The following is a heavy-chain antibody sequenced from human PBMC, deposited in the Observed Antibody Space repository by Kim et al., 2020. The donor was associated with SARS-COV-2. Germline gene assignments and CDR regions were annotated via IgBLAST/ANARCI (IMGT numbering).Heavy chain of an antibody. Sequence: GGSLRLSCAASGFTFNNVWMCWVHQAPGKGLEWVGRIKSKTDGGTTDYAAPVKGRFTISRDDSKNMLYLQMNSLKTEDTAVYYCIIGLGRTWGQGTLVTVSP. CDR3: IIGLGRT. V-gene: IGHV3-15*01. D-gene: IGHD3-16*01. CDR1: GFTFNNVW. CDR2: IKSKTDGGTT. J-gene: IGHJ4*02.